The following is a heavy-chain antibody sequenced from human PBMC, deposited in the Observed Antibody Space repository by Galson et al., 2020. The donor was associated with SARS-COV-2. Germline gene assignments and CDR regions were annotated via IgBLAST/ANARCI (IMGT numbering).Heavy chain of an antibody. CDR1: GGSISSSSYY. CDR2: IYYSGST. CDR3: ARGYCSSTSCYFLSLGNGFDP. Sequence: SETLSLTCTVSGGSISSSSYYWGWIRQPPGKGLEWIGSIYYSGSTYYNPSLKSRVTISVDTSKNQFSLKLSSVTAADTAVYYCARGYCSSTSCYFLSLGNGFDPWGQGTLVTVSS. J-gene: IGHJ5*02. V-gene: IGHV4-39*07. D-gene: IGHD2-2*01.